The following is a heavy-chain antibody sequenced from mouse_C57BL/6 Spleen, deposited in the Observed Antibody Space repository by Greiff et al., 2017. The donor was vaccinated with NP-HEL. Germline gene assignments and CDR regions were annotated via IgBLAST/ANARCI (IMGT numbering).Heavy chain of an antibody. CDR2: IDPEDGDT. V-gene: IGHV14-1*01. CDR1: GFNIKDYY. D-gene: IGHD1-1*01. CDR3: CSFWYGGSYERYFDV. Sequence: EVQLQQSGAELVRPGASVKLSCTASGFNIKDYYMHWVKQRPEQGLEWIGRIDPEDGDTEYDPKFQGKATMTADTSSNTVYLQLSSLTSEETAVYFCCSFWYGGSYERYFDVGGPGTTVTVSS. J-gene: IGHJ1*01.